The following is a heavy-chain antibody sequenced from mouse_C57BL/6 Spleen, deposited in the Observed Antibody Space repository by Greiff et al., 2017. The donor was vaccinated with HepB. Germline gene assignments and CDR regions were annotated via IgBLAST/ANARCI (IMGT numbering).Heavy chain of an antibody. Sequence: QVQLQQPGAELVKPGASVKLSCKASGYTFTSYWMHWVKQRPGQGLEWIGMIHPNSGSTNYNEKFKSKATLTVDKASSTAYMQLSSLTSEDSAVYYCARYYGSSYGDYFDYWGQGTTLTVSS. CDR3: ARYYGSSYGDYFDY. V-gene: IGHV1-64*01. J-gene: IGHJ2*01. CDR2: IHPNSGST. D-gene: IGHD1-1*01. CDR1: GYTFTSYW.